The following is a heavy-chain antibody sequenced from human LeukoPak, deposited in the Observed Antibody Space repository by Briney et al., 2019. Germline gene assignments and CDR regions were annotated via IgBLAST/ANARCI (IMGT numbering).Heavy chain of an antibody. D-gene: IGHD3-16*02. J-gene: IGHJ4*02. CDR2: IIPILGMA. CDR1: GGTFSSYA. CDR3: ARDGSPYDYVWGSYRPLDY. Sequence: ASVKVSCKASGGTFSSYAISWVRQAPGQGLEWMGRIIPILGMANYAQKFQGRVTITADKSTSTAYMELSSLRSEDTAVYYCARDGSPYDYVWGSYRPLDYWGQGTLVTVSS. V-gene: IGHV1-69*04.